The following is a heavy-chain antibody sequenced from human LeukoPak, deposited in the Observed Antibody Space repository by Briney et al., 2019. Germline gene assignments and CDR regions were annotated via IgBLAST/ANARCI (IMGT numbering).Heavy chain of an antibody. D-gene: IGHD4-23*01. CDR2: IWYDGSNK. J-gene: IGHJ4*02. CDR3: ARGDLTWGIRWAPFDY. Sequence: GGSLRLSCAASGFTFSSYGMRWVRQAPGKGLEWVAVIWYDGSNKYYADSVKGRFTISRDNSKNTLYLQMNSLRAEDTAVYYCARGDLTWGIRWAPFDYWGQGTLVSVS. V-gene: IGHV3-33*01. CDR1: GFTFSSYG.